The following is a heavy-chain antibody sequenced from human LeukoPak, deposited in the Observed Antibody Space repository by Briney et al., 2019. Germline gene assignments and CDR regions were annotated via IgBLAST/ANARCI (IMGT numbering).Heavy chain of an antibody. J-gene: IGHJ4*02. CDR1: GFSLSSYT. D-gene: IGHD4-17*01. V-gene: IGHV3-21*01. CDR2: ISGSGSYI. Sequence: GGSLRLSCAVSGFSLSSYTMNWVRQIPGEGLEWVSSISGSGSYIYYADSVKGRFTISKDNGDNSLFLQMTRLRAEDTAVYYCARDEGYGDYVDWGQGTLVTVSS. CDR3: ARDEGYGDYVD.